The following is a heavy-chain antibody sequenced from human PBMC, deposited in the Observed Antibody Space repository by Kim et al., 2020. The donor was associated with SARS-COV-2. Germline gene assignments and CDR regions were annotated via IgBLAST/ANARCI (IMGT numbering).Heavy chain of an antibody. CDR2: IYYSGST. CDR1: GCSVSSGSYY. CDR3: ARGCYYDRSDGFDP. V-gene: IGHV4-61*01. D-gene: IGHD3-22*01. Sequence: SETLSLTCTVSGCSVSSGSYYWSWIRQPPGKGLEWIGYIYYSGSTNYNPSLKSRVTISVDTSKNQFSLKLSSVTAADTAVYYCARGCYYDRSDGFDPWG. J-gene: IGHJ5*02.